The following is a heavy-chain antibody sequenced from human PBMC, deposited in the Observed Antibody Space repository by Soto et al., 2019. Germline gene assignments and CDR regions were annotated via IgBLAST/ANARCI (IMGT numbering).Heavy chain of an antibody. D-gene: IGHD2-8*01. Sequence: SETLSLTCTVSGGSISTYYWSWIRQPAGKGLEWIGRIDTSGNTNYNPSLKSRVTMSVDTSKKQFSLKLTSVTAADTSLYFCATVMVGAPRHNDSPYWGQGTLVTVSS. CDR2: IDTSGNT. CDR1: GGSISTYY. CDR3: ATVMVGAPRHNDSPY. J-gene: IGHJ4*02. V-gene: IGHV4-4*07.